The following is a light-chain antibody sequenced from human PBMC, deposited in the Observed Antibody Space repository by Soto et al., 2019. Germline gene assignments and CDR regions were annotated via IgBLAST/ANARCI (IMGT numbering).Light chain of an antibody. CDR2: GAS. V-gene: IGKV3-15*01. J-gene: IGKJ1*01. Sequence: EIVMTQSPATLSVSPGERATLSCRASQSVSSNLAWYQQKPGQAPRLLIYGASTRATGIPARFSGSGSGTEFTLTISSLQPEDSAVYFCQQYSNWPKTFGQGTKVDIK. CDR1: QSVSSN. CDR3: QQYSNWPKT.